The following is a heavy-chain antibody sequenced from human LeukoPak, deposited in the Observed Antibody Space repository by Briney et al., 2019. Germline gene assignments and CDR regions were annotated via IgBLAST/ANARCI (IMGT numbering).Heavy chain of an antibody. D-gene: IGHD5-24*01. Sequence: GGSLRLSCAASGFTVSSNYMNWVRQAPGKGLEWVSVIYGGGNIYYADSVKGRFTISRDNSKNTLYLQMNSLRAEDTAVYYCARGAGYNYPYYFDYWGQGTLVTVFS. CDR3: ARGAGYNYPYYFDY. CDR1: GFTVSSNY. CDR2: IYGGGNI. J-gene: IGHJ4*02. V-gene: IGHV3-53*01.